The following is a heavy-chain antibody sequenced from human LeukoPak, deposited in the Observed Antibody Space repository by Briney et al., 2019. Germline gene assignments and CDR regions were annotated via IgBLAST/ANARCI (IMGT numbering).Heavy chain of an antibody. Sequence: PSETLSLTXTVSGGSISSYYWSWIRQPAGKGLEWIGRIYTSGSTNYNPSLKSRVTMSVDTSKNQFSLKLSSVTAADTAVYYCAIQLKDGYNNGVVYWGQGTLVTVSS. CDR1: GGSISSYY. V-gene: IGHV4-4*07. D-gene: IGHD5-24*01. CDR2: IYTSGST. CDR3: AIQLKDGYNNGVVY. J-gene: IGHJ4*02.